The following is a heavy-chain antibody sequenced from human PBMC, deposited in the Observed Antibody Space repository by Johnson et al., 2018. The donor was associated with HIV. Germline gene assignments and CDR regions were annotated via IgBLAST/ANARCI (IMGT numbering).Heavy chain of an antibody. V-gene: IGHV3-9*01. CDR2: ISWNSGSI. Sequence: VQLVESGGGVVQPGRSLRLSCAASGFTFDDYAMHWVRQAPGKGLEWVSGISWNSGSIGYADSVKGRFTISRDNAKNSLYLQMNSLRAEDTAVYYCANKPEQWLVADDAFDIWGQGTMGSVSS. CDR3: ANKPEQWLVADDAFDI. D-gene: IGHD6-19*01. J-gene: IGHJ3*02. CDR1: GFTFDDYA.